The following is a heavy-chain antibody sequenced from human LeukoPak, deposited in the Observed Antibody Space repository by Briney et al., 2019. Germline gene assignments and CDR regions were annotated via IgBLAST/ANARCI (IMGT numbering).Heavy chain of an antibody. Sequence: PSETLSLTCTVSGYSISSGYYWGWIRQPPGKRLEWIGSIYHSGSTYYNPSLKSRVTISVDTSKNQFSLKLSSVTAADTAVYYCAREPYCTNGVCYQAFDYWGQGTLVTVSS. D-gene: IGHD2-8*01. CDR3: AREPYCTNGVCYQAFDY. V-gene: IGHV4-38-2*02. J-gene: IGHJ4*02. CDR2: IYHSGST. CDR1: GYSISSGYY.